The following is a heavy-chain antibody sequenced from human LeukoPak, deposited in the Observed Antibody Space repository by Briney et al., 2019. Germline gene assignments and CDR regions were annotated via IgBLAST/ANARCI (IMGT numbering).Heavy chain of an antibody. CDR3: TREYDSRARFDS. CDR1: GCTFTRHT. D-gene: IGHD6-13*01. J-gene: IGHJ4*02. Sequence: PGGSLRVSCAGSGCTFTRHTMIWVRQAPGKGLEWISYISSGTDTIYYADSVKGRFTVSRDNAKTSLYLQINSLRTEDTAVFFCTREYDSRARFDSWGQGALVIVSS. CDR2: ISSGTDTI. V-gene: IGHV3-48*01.